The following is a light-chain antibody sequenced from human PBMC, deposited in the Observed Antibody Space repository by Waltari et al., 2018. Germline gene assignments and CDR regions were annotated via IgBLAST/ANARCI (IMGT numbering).Light chain of an antibody. CDR1: NSNIGNNY. Sequence: QSVLTQPPSVSAAPGQRVTVSCSGSNSNIGNNYVSWYQQLPGTAPQPIIYANDERPSGIPDRFSASKSATSATLAITVLQTGDEADYYCGTWDSSLSAGVFGGGTKLTVL. V-gene: IGLV1-51*02. CDR3: GTWDSSLSAGV. J-gene: IGLJ3*02. CDR2: AND.